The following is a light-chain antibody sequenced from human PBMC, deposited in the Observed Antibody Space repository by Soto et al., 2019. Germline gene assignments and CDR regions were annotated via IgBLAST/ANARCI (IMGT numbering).Light chain of an antibody. J-gene: IGKJ4*01. CDR3: RLSYSAPLT. Sequence: DIQMTQSPSSLSASVGDGVTITCRASQSVNRYLNRYQQKPGKAHKLLIYTASRLKSGVPSRFSGSGSGTDFTLTISSLQPEDCATYYSRLSYSAPLTFDGGTKVEIK. CDR1: QSVNRY. CDR2: TAS. V-gene: IGKV1-39*01.